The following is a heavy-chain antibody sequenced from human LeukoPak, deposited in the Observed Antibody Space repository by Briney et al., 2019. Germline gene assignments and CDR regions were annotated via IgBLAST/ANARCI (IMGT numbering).Heavy chain of an antibody. D-gene: IGHD2/OR15-2a*01. CDR3: AREITSGYYFLDS. J-gene: IGHJ4*02. CDR2: MYSSGST. V-gene: IGHV4-4*07. CDR1: GDSINSFY. Sequence: PSETLSLTCTVSGDSINSFYWSWIRQPAGKGLEWIGRMYSSGSTSYNPSLKSRITMSIDTAKYQFSLNLNSVTAADTAVYYCAREITSGYYFLDSWGQGTLVTVSS.